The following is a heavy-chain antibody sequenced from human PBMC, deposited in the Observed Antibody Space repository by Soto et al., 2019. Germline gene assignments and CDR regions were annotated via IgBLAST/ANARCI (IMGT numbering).Heavy chain of an antibody. J-gene: IGHJ4*02. CDR3: ATDSNYDVSNSF. D-gene: IGHD3-3*01. Sequence: SVKVSFKASGGTLNNYAINWVRQAPGQGLEWMGGILPVSAPPDYAQKFQGRVSITADHSTSTVYMELSRLKSDDTAVYFCATDSNYDVSNSFWGQGTLVTVSS. V-gene: IGHV1-69*13. CDR2: ILPVSAPP. CDR1: GGTLNNYA.